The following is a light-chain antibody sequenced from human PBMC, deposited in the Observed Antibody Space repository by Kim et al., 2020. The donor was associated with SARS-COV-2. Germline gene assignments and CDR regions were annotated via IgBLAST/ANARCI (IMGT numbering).Light chain of an antibody. CDR3: QAWDCRTVV. Sequence: SYELTQPPSVSVSPGQTASITCSGDKLGDKNVCWYQQKPGQSPVLVIYEDNKRPSGIPERVSGSNSGNTATLTIGGTQAMDEADYFCQAWDCRTVV. V-gene: IGLV3-1*01. J-gene: IGLJ2*01. CDR1: KLGDKN. CDR2: EDN.